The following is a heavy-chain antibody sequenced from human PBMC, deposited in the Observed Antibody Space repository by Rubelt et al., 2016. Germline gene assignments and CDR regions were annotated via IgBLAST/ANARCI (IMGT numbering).Heavy chain of an antibody. CDR3: AREITPADLD. CDR2: ISYDGSNK. CDR1: GFTFSSYA. V-gene: IGHV3-30*04. D-gene: IGHD2-2*01. J-gene: IGHJ4*02. Sequence: QVQLVESGGGVVQPGRSLRLSCAASGFTFSSYAMHWVRQAPGKGLEWVAVISYDGSNKYYADSVKGRFTSSRDNSKNTLYLQMNSLRAEDTAAYYCAREITPADLDWGQGTLVTVSS.